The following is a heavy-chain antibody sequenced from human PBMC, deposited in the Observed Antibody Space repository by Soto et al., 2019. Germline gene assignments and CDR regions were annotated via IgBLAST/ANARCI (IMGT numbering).Heavy chain of an antibody. CDR2: VNPNSGAT. D-gene: IGHD4-17*01. CDR1: NYVFTDYY. V-gene: IGHV1-2*02. J-gene: IGHJ1*01. Sequence: XSVKVYCKASNYVFTDYYIHWVRQAPGQGPEWLGWVNPNSGATKYAQRFQGRVTMTRDTSTNTAYMELRSLKSDDTAVYLCARPRRQTYGDYADFQAWGQGTLVTVS. CDR3: ARPRRQTYGDYADFQA.